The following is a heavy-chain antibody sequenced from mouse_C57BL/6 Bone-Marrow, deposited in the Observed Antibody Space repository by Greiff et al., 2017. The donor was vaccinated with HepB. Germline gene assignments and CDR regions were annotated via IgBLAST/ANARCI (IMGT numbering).Heavy chain of an antibody. Sequence: EVKVVESGEGLVKPGGSLKLSCAASGFTFSSYAMSWVRQTPEKRLEWVAYISSGGDYIYYADTVKGRFTISRDNARNTLYLQMSSLKSEDTAMYYCTRDGDWGYFDYWGQGTTLTVSS. D-gene: IGHD4-1*01. J-gene: IGHJ2*01. CDR1: GFTFSSYA. CDR3: TRDGDWGYFDY. V-gene: IGHV5-9-1*02. CDR2: ISSGGDYI.